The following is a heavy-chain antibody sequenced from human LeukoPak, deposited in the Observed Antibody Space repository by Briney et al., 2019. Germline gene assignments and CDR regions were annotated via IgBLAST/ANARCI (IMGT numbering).Heavy chain of an antibody. D-gene: IGHD3-10*02. CDR3: AELGITMIGGV. J-gene: IGHJ6*04. CDR2: ISGSSSYI. CDR1: GFTFSSYS. Sequence: GGSLRLSCAASGFTFSSYSMSWVRQAPGKGLEWVSSISGSSSYIYSADSLKGRFTISRDNAKNSLYLQMNSLRAEDTAVYYCAELGITMIGGVWGKGTTVTISS. V-gene: IGHV3-21*01.